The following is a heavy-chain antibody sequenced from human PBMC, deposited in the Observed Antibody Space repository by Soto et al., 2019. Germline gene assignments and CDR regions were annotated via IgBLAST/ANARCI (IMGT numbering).Heavy chain of an antibody. J-gene: IGHJ4*02. Sequence: PGGSLRLSCAASGFTVSSNYMSWVRQAPGKGLEWVSVIFSGGSTYYADSVKGRFTISRDNSKNTLYLQMNSLRAEDTAVYYCAKGIFCRGGSCYSGVDSWGQGTLVTVSS. D-gene: IGHD2-15*01. CDR1: GFTVSSNY. CDR2: IFSGGST. V-gene: IGHV3-66*02. CDR3: AKGIFCRGGSCYSGVDS.